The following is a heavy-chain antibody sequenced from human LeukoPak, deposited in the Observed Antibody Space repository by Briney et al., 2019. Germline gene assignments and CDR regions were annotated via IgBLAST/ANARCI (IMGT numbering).Heavy chain of an antibody. CDR1: GVSISSYY. CDR3: ARVSGGTYPDY. Sequence: SETLSLTCTVSGVSISSYYWSWIRHPPGKGLEWIGYIYYSGSTNYNPSLKSRVTISVDTSKNQFSLKLSSVTAADTAVYYCARVSGGTYPDYWGQGTLVTVSP. V-gene: IGHV4-59*01. CDR2: IYYSGST. D-gene: IGHD1-26*01. J-gene: IGHJ4*02.